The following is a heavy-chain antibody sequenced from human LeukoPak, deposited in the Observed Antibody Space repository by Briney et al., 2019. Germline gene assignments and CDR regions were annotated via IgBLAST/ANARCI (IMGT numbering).Heavy chain of an antibody. CDR2: IYTSGST. CDR3: ARAKYGSYSDY. Sequence: SETLSLTCTVSGGSISSGSYYWSWIRQPAGKGLEWIGRIYTSGSTNYNPSLKSRVTISVDTSKNQFSLKLSSVTAADTAVYYCARAKYGSYSDYWGQGTLVTVSS. V-gene: IGHV4-61*02. J-gene: IGHJ4*02. D-gene: IGHD1-26*01. CDR1: GGSISSGSYY.